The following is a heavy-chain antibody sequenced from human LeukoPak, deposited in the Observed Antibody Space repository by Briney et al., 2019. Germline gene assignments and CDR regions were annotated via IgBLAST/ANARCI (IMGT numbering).Heavy chain of an antibody. CDR1: GFTFSSYA. J-gene: IGHJ4*02. Sequence: GGSLRLSCAASGFTFSSYAMTWVRQAPGKGLEWVSGISGSGSNTYYADSVKGRFTISRDNSKNTLYLLINSLRADDTAVYYCARGNGDYAIHPDYWGQGTLVTVSS. D-gene: IGHD4-17*01. CDR2: ISGSGSNT. V-gene: IGHV3-23*01. CDR3: ARGNGDYAIHPDY.